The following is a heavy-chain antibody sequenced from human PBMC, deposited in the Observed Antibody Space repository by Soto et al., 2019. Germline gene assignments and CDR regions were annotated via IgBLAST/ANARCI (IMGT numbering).Heavy chain of an antibody. Sequence: SETLSLTCAVYGGSFSGYYWSWIRQPPGKGLEWIGCIYHTGTTYYNPSLKSRVTISVDTSKNQFSLKLSSVTAADTAVYYCARPYFSSSSMFDYWGQGTLVTVSS. D-gene: IGHD6-6*01. CDR1: GGSFSGYY. CDR3: ARPYFSSSSMFDY. J-gene: IGHJ4*02. V-gene: IGHV4-34*01. CDR2: IYHTGTT.